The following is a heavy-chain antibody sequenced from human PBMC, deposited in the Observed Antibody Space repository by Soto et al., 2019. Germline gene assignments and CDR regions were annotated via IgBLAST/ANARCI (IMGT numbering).Heavy chain of an antibody. V-gene: IGHV3-21*01. CDR2: ISSSSSYI. Sequence: EVQLVESGGGLVKPGGSLRLSCAASGFTFSSYSMNWVRQAPGKGLEWVSSISSSSSYIYYADSVKGRFTISRDNAKNSLYLQMNSLRAEDTAVYYCARGYCGGDCYPGATNWFDPWGQGTLVTVSS. J-gene: IGHJ5*02. CDR1: GFTFSSYS. D-gene: IGHD2-21*02. CDR3: ARGYCGGDCYPGATNWFDP.